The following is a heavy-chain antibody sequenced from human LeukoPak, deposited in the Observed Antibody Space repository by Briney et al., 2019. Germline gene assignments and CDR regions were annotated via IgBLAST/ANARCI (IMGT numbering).Heavy chain of an antibody. V-gene: IGHV4-59*01. Sequence: SSETLSLTCTVSGASMTSYYWTWLRQPPGKGLEWVGYMYFGERTNYNPSLKSRATISIDTSKKQVSLNLKSVSAADTAVYLCARIPGDRPDDWGQGTLVTVS. D-gene: IGHD7-27*01. CDR3: ARIPGDRPDD. CDR2: MYFGERT. CDR1: GASMTSYY. J-gene: IGHJ4*02.